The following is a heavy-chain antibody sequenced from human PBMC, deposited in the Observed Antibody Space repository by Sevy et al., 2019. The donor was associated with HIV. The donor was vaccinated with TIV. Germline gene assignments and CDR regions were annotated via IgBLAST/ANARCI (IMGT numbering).Heavy chain of an antibody. Sequence: SETLSLTCAVYGGSFSGYYCSWIRQPPGKGLEWIGEINHSGSTNYNPSLKSRVTISVDTSKNQFSLKLSSVTAADTAVYYCARHCSGTSCSHAFDIWGQGTMVTVSS. CDR3: ARHCSGTSCSHAFDI. J-gene: IGHJ3*02. CDR1: GGSFSGYY. D-gene: IGHD2-2*01. V-gene: IGHV4-34*01. CDR2: INHSGST.